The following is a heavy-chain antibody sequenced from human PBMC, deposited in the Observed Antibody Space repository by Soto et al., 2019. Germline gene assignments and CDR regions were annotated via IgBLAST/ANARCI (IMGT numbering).Heavy chain of an antibody. CDR3: ARVMCGDCSSYYYYSMDV. CDR1: GFTFGTYT. V-gene: IGHV3-21*01. J-gene: IGHJ6*02. Sequence: GGSLRLSCADSGFTFGTYTMNWVRQFPGKGLEWVSSIGTTSSYIYYADSVRGRFTISRDNAGGSVYLQMSSLRAEDTAVYYCARVMCGDCSSYYYYSMDVWGQGTTVTVSS. CDR2: IGTTSSYI. D-gene: IGHD2-21*02.